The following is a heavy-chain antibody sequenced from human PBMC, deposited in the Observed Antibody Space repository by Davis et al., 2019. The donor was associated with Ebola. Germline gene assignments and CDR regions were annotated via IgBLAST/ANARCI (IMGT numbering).Heavy chain of an antibody. CDR1: GFTFTSSA. CDR2: IVVGSGNT. D-gene: IGHD5-12*01. J-gene: IGHJ6*02. Sequence: SVKVSCKASGFTFTSSAVQWVRQARGQRLEWIGWIVVGSGNTNYAQKFQERVTITRDMSTSTAYMELSSLRSEDTAVYYCASGIVATILRAYYGMDVWGQGTTVTVSS. V-gene: IGHV1-58*01. CDR3: ASGIVATILRAYYGMDV.